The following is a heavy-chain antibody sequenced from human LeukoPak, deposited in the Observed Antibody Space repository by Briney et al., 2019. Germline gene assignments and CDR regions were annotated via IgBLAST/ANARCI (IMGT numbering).Heavy chain of an antibody. V-gene: IGHV3-7*01. CDR1: GFTFSNNW. CDR3: AKYLSRAFDC. Sequence: PGRSLRLSCAASGFTFSNNWMAWVRQAPGKGPELVAHINHDGSHTGYVDSVKGRFTISRDNSKNSLYLQLNSLRAEDTAMYYCAKYLSRAFDCWGQGSLITVSS. J-gene: IGHJ4*02. D-gene: IGHD2/OR15-2a*01. CDR2: INHDGSHT.